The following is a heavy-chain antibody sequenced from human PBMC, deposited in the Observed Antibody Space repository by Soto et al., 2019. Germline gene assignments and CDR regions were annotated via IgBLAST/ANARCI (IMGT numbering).Heavy chain of an antibody. CDR1: GFTFSNYA. V-gene: IGHV3-33*01. J-gene: IGHJ4*02. CDR2: IWSDGSRQ. D-gene: IGHD6-19*01. CDR3: ARDGARGWNLDY. Sequence: QVRLVESGGGADQPGRSLTLSCTASGFTFSNYAMHWVRQAPGKGLEWVAFIWSDGSRQDYAESVRGRVTISKDYSNNRLDIQMTSLRVEDTAQYYCARDGARGWNLDYWGQETLVTVT.